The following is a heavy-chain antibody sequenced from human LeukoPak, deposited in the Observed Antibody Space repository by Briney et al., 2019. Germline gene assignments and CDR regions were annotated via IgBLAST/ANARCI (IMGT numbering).Heavy chain of an antibody. CDR3: ARLYTTNGGLIYYYFDY. CDR1: GDSFTSYW. D-gene: IGHD2-21*01. J-gene: IGHJ4*02. CDR2: IYPGDSDT. Sequence: GESLKISCKGSGDSFTSYWIGWVRQIPGKSLEWMGIIYPGDSDTRYSPSFQGQVTISADKSISTAYLQWSSLKASDTAMYYCARLYTTNGGLIYYYFDYWGQGTLVTVSS. V-gene: IGHV5-51*01.